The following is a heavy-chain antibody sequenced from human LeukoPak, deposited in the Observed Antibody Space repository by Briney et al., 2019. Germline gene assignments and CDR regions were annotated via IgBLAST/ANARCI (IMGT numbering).Heavy chain of an antibody. V-gene: IGHV1-8*01. CDR2: MNANSGDT. CDR1: GYIFTSYD. Sequence: ASVKVSCKASGYIFTSYDINWVRQATGQGLEWMGWMNANSGDTGYAQKFQGRVTMTRNTSISTAYMELSRLRSEDTAIYYCARGGTYLPFGYWGQGTLVIVSS. J-gene: IGHJ4*02. CDR3: ARGGTYLPFGY. D-gene: IGHD3-10*01.